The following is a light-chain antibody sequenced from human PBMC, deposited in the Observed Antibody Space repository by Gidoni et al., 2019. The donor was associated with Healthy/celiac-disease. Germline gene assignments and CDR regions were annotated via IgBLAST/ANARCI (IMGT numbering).Light chain of an antibody. J-gene: IGKJ1*01. CDR3: QQYGSSPRVVWT. CDR1: QSVSSSY. Sequence: EIVLTQSPGTLSLSPGERATLSCRASQSVSSSYLAWYQQKPGQAPRLLIYGASSRATGIPDRFSGSGSGTDFTLTISRLEPEDFAVYYCQQYGSSPRVVWTFXQXTKVEIK. V-gene: IGKV3-20*01. CDR2: GAS.